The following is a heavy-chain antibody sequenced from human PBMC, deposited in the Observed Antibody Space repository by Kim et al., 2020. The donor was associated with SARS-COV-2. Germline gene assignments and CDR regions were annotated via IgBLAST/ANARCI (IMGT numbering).Heavy chain of an antibody. CDR2: INPSGGYT. CDR1: GFTFYSHV. V-gene: IGHV3-23*01. D-gene: IGHD3-10*01. Sequence: GGSLRLSCAASGFTFYSHVMTWVRQAPGKGLEWVSSINPSGGYTYYADSVKGRFTVSRDNSKNTFYLQMNSLRAEDTAAYYCLSRGVSNSWLVSWGQGTLVTVSS. J-gene: IGHJ4*02. CDR3: LSRGVSNSWLVS.